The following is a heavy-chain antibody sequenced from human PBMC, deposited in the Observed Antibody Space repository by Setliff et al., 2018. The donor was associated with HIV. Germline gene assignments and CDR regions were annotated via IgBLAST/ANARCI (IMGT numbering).Heavy chain of an antibody. CDR3: ASSITVAAGRSHYYYAMDV. Sequence: GESLKISCKGSGYDFTDYWIGWVRQMPGKGLEWVGIIYPGDSNTIYSPSFQGQVTISADKSISTAYLQWSSLKASDTAMYYCASSITVAAGRSHYYYAMDVWGQGTTVTVSS. J-gene: IGHJ6*02. D-gene: IGHD1-20*01. CDR2: IYPGDSNT. CDR1: GYDFTDYW. V-gene: IGHV5-51*01.